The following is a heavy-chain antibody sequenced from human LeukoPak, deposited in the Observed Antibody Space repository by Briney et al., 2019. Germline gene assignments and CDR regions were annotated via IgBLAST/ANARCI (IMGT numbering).Heavy chain of an antibody. CDR2: ISGSAVIT. D-gene: IGHD3-22*01. V-gene: IGHV3-23*01. CDR3: ARVETYYYDSGGSRAYDY. Sequence: PGGSLRLSCAASGLTFINFGMTWVRQAPGKGLEWVSAISGSAVITFYADSVKGRFTISRDNSKNTLFMQMNSLRPEDTAVYYCARVETYYYDSGGSRAYDYWGQGTLVTVSS. CDR1: GLTFINFG. J-gene: IGHJ4*02.